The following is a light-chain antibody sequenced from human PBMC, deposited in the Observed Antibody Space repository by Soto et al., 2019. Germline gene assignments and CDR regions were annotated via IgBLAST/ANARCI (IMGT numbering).Light chain of an antibody. CDR3: QQFGSSIPHT. V-gene: IGKV3-20*01. CDR1: QVIGSRY. CDR2: GAS. J-gene: IGKJ2*01. Sequence: EIVMTQSPGTLSLSPGERATISCRASQVIGSRYLAWYHQKSGQAPRLLIYGASSRATGIPDRFSGSGSGTDFTLTISRLEPEDFGAYYCQQFGSSIPHTFGQGTKVDIK.